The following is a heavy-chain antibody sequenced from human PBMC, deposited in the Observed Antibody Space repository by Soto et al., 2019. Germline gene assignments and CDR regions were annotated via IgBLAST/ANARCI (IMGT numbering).Heavy chain of an antibody. CDR2: ISGSGGTT. CDR3: AIKCSSTTCNSFGMDV. D-gene: IGHD2-2*01. V-gene: IGHV3-23*01. Sequence: VQLLESGGGLVQPGGSLRLSCAASGFTFNSYYMSWVRQAPGKGLERVSSISGSGGTTYYADSVKGRFTISRDTSKNTLVLQMNSLRVEDTAVYYCAIKCSSTTCNSFGMDVWGQGAAVTVSS. CDR1: GFTFNSYY. J-gene: IGHJ6*02.